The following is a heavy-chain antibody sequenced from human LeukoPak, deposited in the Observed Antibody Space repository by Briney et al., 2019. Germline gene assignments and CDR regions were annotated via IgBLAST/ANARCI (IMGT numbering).Heavy chain of an antibody. CDR3: ARRSRGNIAANSYYFGY. CDR1: GGSISSGGYY. CDR2: IYYSGST. Sequence: SETLSLTCTVSGGSISSGGYYWSWIRQHPGKGLEWIGYIYYSGSTYYNPSLKSRVTISVDTSKNQFSLKLSSVTAADMAVYYCARRSRGNIAANSYYFGYWGQGTLVTVSS. D-gene: IGHD6-13*01. J-gene: IGHJ4*02. V-gene: IGHV4-31*03.